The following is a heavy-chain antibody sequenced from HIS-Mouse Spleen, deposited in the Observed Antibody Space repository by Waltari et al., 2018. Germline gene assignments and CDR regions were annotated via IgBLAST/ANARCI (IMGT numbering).Heavy chain of an antibody. J-gene: IGHJ4*02. CDR1: GYTFTGYY. V-gene: IGHV1-2*02. CDR3: ARVITGEHYFDY. Sequence: QVQLVQSGAEVKKPGAAVKVSCKASGYTFTGYYMHWVRQAPVQGLEWMGWINPNSGGTNYAQKFQGRVTMTRDTSISTAYMELSRLRSDDAAVYYCARVITGEHYFDYWGQGTLVTVSS. D-gene: IGHD7-27*01. CDR2: INPNSGGT.